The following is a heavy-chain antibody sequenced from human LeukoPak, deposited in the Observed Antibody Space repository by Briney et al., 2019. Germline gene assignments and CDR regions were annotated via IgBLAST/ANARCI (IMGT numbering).Heavy chain of an antibody. V-gene: IGHV3-21*01. CDR1: GFTFSSYS. CDR2: ISSSSSYI. Sequence: GGSLRLSCAASGFTFSSYSMNWVRQAPGKGLEWVSSISSSSSYIYYADSVKGRFTISRDNAKNSLYLQMNSLRAEDTAVYYCARDLRWLRLGYFDYWGQGTLVTVSS. CDR3: ARDLRWLRLGYFDY. J-gene: IGHJ4*02. D-gene: IGHD5-12*01.